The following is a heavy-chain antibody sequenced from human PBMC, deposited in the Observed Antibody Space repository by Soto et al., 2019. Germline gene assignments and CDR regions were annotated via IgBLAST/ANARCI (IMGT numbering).Heavy chain of an antibody. J-gene: IGHJ3*02. V-gene: IGHV1-18*01. D-gene: IGHD3-16*02. Sequence: GASVKVSCKASGYTFTSYGISWVRQAPGQGLEWMGWISAYNGNTNYAQKLQGRVTMTTDTSTSTAYMELRSLRSDDTAVYYCASSMSLSLPYAFDIWGQGTMVTVSS. CDR1: GYTFTSYG. CDR2: ISAYNGNT. CDR3: ASSMSLSLPYAFDI.